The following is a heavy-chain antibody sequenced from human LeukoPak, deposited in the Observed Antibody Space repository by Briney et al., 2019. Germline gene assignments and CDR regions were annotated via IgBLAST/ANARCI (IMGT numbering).Heavy chain of an antibody. CDR3: APRIYYYDSSGYYTHNYNWFDP. V-gene: IGHV3-21*01. Sequence: PGGSLRLSCAASGSTFSSYSMNWVRQAPGKGLEWVSSISSSSSYIYYADSVKGRFTISRDNAKNSLYLQMNSLRAEDTAVYYCAPRIYYYDSSGYYTHNYNWFDPWGQGTLVTVSS. CDR1: GSTFSSYS. D-gene: IGHD3-22*01. CDR2: ISSSSSYI. J-gene: IGHJ5*02.